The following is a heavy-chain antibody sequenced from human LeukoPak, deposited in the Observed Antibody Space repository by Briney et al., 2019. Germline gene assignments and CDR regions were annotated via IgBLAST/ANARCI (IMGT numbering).Heavy chain of an antibody. J-gene: IGHJ6*02. CDR1: GYTFTSYY. CDR3: ARDCRLRFLEWLSQYGMDV. Sequence: ASVKASCKASGYTFTSYYMHWVRQAPGQGLEWMGIINPSGGSTSYAQKFQGRVTMTRDTSTSTVYMELSSLRSEDTAVYYCARDCRLRFLEWLSQYGMDVWGQGTTVTVSS. V-gene: IGHV1-46*01. D-gene: IGHD3-3*01. CDR2: INPSGGST.